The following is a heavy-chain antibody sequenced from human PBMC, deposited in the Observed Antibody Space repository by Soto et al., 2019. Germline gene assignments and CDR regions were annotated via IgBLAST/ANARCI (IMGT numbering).Heavy chain of an antibody. CDR3: ARDYYGSVSYWAPGVYDYYGMDV. V-gene: IGHV4-30-4*01. Sequence: PSETLSLTCTVSGGSISSGDYCWSWIRQPPGKGLEWIGYIYYSGSTYYNPSLKSRVTISVDTSKNQFSLKLSSVTAADTAVYYCARDYYGSVSYWAPGVYDYYGMDVWGQGTTVTGSS. CDR2: IYYSGST. D-gene: IGHD3-10*01. CDR1: GGSISSGDYC. J-gene: IGHJ6*02.